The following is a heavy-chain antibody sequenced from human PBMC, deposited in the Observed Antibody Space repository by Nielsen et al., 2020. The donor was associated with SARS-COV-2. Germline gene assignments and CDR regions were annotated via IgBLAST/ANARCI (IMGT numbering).Heavy chain of an antibody. CDR1: GFTFGSSW. V-gene: IGHV3-74*01. CDR2: INSDGRTT. D-gene: IGHD5/OR15-5a*01. J-gene: IGHJ5*02. CDR3: ARAKFYDSGVDP. Sequence: GGSLRLSCAASGFTFGSSWMHWVRQAPGKGLVWVSRINSDGRTTTYADSVKGRFTISRGNAKNTLYLQMNSLRAEDTAVYYCARAKFYDSGVDPWGQGTLVTVSS.